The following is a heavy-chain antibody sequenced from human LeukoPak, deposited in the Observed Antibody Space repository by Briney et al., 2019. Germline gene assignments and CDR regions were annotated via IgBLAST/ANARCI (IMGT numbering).Heavy chain of an antibody. CDR2: IKEDGSKD. CDR3: ARDADGYED. V-gene: IGHV3-7*01. J-gene: IGHJ4*02. CDR1: GFTFSRNW. Sequence: PGGSLRLSCAASGFTFSRNWMGWLRQAPGKGLEWVANIKEDGSKDYYADSVKGRFAISKDNAKNSLYLQMNSLTTEDTAVYYCARDADGYEDWGQGILVTVSS. D-gene: IGHD5-24*01.